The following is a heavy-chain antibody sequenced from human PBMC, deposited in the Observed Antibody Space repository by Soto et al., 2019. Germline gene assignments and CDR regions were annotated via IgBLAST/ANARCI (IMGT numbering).Heavy chain of an antibody. CDR1: GFIFSGSG. CDR2: LRTKANNYAT. D-gene: IGHD5-12*01. CDR3: ATYSGYDSYYLDA. V-gene: IGHV3-73*01. Sequence: EVQLVESGGGLVQPGGSLTLSCAASGFIFSGSGMHWVRQASGKGLEWVVHLRTKANNYATVYAVSVKGRFTISRDDSQNTAYLQMNSLKTEDTALYYCATYSGYDSYYLDAWGQGTLVTVSS. J-gene: IGHJ4*02.